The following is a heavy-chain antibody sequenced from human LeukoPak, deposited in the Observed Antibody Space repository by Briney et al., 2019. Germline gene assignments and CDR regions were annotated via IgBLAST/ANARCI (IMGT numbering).Heavy chain of an antibody. Sequence: GESLKSSCNGSGYSFTSYWIGWVRQMAGKGLEWMGIIYPGDSDTRYSPSFQGQVTISADKSLSTAYLQWSSLKASDTAMYYCARQETGAADLGRYWGQGTLVTVSS. CDR1: GYSFTSYW. CDR3: ARQETGAADLGRY. J-gene: IGHJ4*02. V-gene: IGHV5-51*01. D-gene: IGHD6-13*01. CDR2: IYPGDSDT.